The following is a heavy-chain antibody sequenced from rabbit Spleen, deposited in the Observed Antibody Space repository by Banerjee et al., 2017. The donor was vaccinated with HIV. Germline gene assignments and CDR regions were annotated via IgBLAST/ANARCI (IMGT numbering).Heavy chain of an antibody. D-gene: IGHD6-1*01. CDR3: ARAVNSGYGYGDL. V-gene: IGHV1S40*01. Sequence: QSLEESGGDLVKPGASLTLTCTTSGFSFSSNYYMCWVRQAPGKGLEWIGCIYTGSSGSTYYASWAKGRFTISKTSSTTVTLQMTSLTAADTATYFCARAVNSGYGYGDLWGPGTLVTVS. CDR1: GFSFSSNYY. CDR2: IYTGSSGST. J-gene: IGHJ4*01.